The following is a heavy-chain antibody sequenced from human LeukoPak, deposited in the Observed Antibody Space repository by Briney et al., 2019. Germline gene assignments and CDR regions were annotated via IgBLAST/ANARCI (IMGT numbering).Heavy chain of an antibody. Sequence: PSGTLSLTCAVSGGSISSSNWWSWVRQPPGKGLEWIGETYHSGSTNYNPSLKSRVTISVDKSKNQFSLKLSSVTAADTAVYYCARGNYDFWRTIDYWGQGTLVTVSS. CDR2: TYHSGST. D-gene: IGHD3-3*01. J-gene: IGHJ4*02. CDR1: GGSISSSNW. CDR3: ARGNYDFWRTIDY. V-gene: IGHV4-4*02.